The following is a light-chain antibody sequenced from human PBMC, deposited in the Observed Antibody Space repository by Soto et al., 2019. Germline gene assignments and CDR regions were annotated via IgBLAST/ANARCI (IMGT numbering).Light chain of an antibody. Sequence: NFMLTQPPSVSESPGKTVTISCTRSSGSIASNHVQWYQQRPGGAPTTVIYKSNQRPSGVPDRFSGSKSGNTASLTISGLQTEDEADYYCCSYAGSYTLVFGGGTKLTVL. V-gene: IGLV6-57*04. CDR3: CSYAGSYTLV. CDR2: KSN. CDR1: SGSIASNH. J-gene: IGLJ2*01.